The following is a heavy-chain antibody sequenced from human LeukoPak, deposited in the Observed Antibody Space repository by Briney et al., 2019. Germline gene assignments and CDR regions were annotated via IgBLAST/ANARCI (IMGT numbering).Heavy chain of an antibody. V-gene: IGHV3-30*02. CDR3: ARSLAVAGINYFDY. J-gene: IGHJ4*02. CDR1: GFTFSNYG. D-gene: IGHD6-19*01. Sequence: GGSLRLSCAASGFTFSNYGMYWVRQAPGKGLEWVAFILYDGSNKYYADSVKGRFTFSRDNSKNTLYLQMNSLRAEDTAVYYCARSLAVAGINYFDYWGQGTLVTVSS. CDR2: ILYDGSNK.